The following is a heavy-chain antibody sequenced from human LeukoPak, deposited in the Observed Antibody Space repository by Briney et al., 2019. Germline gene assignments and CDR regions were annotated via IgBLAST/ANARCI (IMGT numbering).Heavy chain of an antibody. D-gene: IGHD3-22*01. V-gene: IGHV3-23*01. J-gene: IGHJ3*02. CDR3: ARVYFYESRRIDI. CDR2: LTDSGGTT. CDR1: GFTFGNYA. Sequence: GGSLRLSCVASGFTFGNYAMGWLRQAPGRRPEWVSSLTDSGGTTYYVDSVKGRFAISRDNSKNTLYLHMNSLRADDTAVYYCARVYFYESRRIDIWGQGTMVTVSS.